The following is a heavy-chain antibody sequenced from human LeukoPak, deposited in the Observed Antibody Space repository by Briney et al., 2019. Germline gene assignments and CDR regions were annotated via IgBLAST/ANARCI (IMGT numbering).Heavy chain of an antibody. Sequence: SETLSLTCTVSGGSISSSGSHWGWIRQPPGKGLEWIGSVYYSGNTYNPSLKSRVTISVDTSKNQFSLNLTSVNAADTAIYYCARVMAARREDLNWFDPWGQGTLVTVSS. CDR2: VYYSGNT. CDR1: GGSISSSGSH. D-gene: IGHD6-6*01. CDR3: ARVMAARREDLNWFDP. V-gene: IGHV4-39*07. J-gene: IGHJ5*02.